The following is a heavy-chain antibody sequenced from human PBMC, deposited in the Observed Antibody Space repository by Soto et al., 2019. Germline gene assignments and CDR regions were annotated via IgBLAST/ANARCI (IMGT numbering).Heavy chain of an antibody. Sequence: ESGGGLVDPGGSLRLSCAASGFTFSSYAMSWVRQAAGKGLEWVSAISGSGGSTYYADSVKGRFTISRDNSKNTLYLQMNSLRAEDTAVYDCAKVTINAFDIWGRGTMVTVSS. V-gene: IGHV3-23*01. CDR3: AKVTINAFDI. J-gene: IGHJ3*02. D-gene: IGHD3-3*01. CDR2: ISGSGGST. CDR1: GFTFSSYA.